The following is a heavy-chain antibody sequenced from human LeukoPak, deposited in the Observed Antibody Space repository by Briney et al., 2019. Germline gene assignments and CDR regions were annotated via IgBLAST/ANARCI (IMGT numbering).Heavy chain of an antibody. CDR3: ARVGSYGPARGTIDY. Sequence: SETLSLTCAVYGGSFSGYYWSWIRQPPGKGLEWIGEINHSGSTNYNPSLKSRVTISVDTSKNQFSLKLSSVTAADTAVYYCARVGSYGPARGTIDYWGQGTLVTVSS. V-gene: IGHV4-34*01. CDR1: GGSFSGYY. CDR2: INHSGST. J-gene: IGHJ4*02. D-gene: IGHD5-18*01.